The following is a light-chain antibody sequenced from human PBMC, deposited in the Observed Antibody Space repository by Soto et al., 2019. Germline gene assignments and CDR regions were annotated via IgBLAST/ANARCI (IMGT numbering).Light chain of an antibody. J-gene: IGKJ1*01. CDR3: QHYNSYSEA. V-gene: IGKV3-15*01. Sequence: EIRMKLSPATLSVSPEERATLSCRASQSVSSNLAWYQQKPGQAPRLLLYCASTRATGIPARFSGSGSGTEFTLTISSLQPDDFATYYCQHYNSYSEAFGQGTKVDI. CDR1: QSVSSN. CDR2: CAS.